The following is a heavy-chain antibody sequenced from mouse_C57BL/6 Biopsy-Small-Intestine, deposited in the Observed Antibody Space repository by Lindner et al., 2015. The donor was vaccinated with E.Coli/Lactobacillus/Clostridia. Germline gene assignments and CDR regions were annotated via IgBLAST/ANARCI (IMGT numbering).Heavy chain of an antibody. CDR3: AKDYYGSSYDY. CDR2: IGSGSSTI. D-gene: IGHD1-1*01. Sequence: VQLQESGGGLVKPGGSLKLSCAASGFTFSDYGMHWVRQAPEKGLEWVAYIGSGSSTIYYADTVKGRFTISRDNAKNTLFLQMTSLRSEDTAMYYCAKDYYGSSYDYWGQGTTLTVSS. V-gene: IGHV5-17*01. J-gene: IGHJ2*01. CDR1: GFTFSDYG.